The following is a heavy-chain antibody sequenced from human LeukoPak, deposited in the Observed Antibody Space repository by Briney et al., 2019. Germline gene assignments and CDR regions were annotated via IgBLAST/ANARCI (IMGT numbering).Heavy chain of an antibody. CDR1: GFTFSNAW. CDR2: IKSKTDGGTT. CDR3: TTTNVVATISPDY. J-gene: IGHJ4*02. Sequence: GSLRLSCAASGFTFSNAWMSWFRQAPGKGLEWVGRIKSKTDGGTTDYAAPVKGRFNISRDDSKNTLHLQMNSLKTEDTAVYYCTTTNVVATISPDYWGQGTLVTVSS. D-gene: IGHD5-12*01. V-gene: IGHV3-15*01.